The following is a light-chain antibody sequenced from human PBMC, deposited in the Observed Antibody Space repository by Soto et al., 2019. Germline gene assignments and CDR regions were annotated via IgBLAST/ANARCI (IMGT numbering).Light chain of an antibody. CDR3: QQYGNSRT. Sequence: EIVMTQSPDTLSVSPGEGATLSCRVSQSIRSNLAWYQQKPGQAPRLLIYGTSSRATGIPDRFSGSGSGTDFTLTISRLEPEDFAVYHCQQYGNSRTFGQGTKVDI. J-gene: IGKJ1*01. CDR2: GTS. V-gene: IGKV3-20*01. CDR1: QSIRSN.